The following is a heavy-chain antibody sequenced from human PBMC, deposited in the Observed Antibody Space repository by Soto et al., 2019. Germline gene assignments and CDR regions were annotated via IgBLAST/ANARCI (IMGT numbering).Heavy chain of an antibody. CDR2: VYNSGST. D-gene: IGHD6-13*01. Sequence: SETLSLTCTVSGGSISSNYWTWIRQPPGKGLEWIGYVYNSGSTNYNPSLKSRVTISEDTSKSQLSLKVNSMTAADTAVYYCAGYRREAVAGYTLDNWGQGSLVTVSS. J-gene: IGHJ4*02. V-gene: IGHV4-59*01. CDR1: GGSISSNY. CDR3: AGYRREAVAGYTLDN.